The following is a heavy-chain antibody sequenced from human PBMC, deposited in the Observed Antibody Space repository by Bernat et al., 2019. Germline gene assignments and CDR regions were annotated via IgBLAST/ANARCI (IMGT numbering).Heavy chain of an antibody. V-gene: IGHV3-15*01. CDR1: GFTFNQAW. D-gene: IGHD1-1*01. CDR3: TTPLFKTTNY. J-gene: IGHJ4*02. Sequence: EVQLVESGGGLVKPGGSLRLSCAASGFTFNQAWMSWVRQAPGTGLEWVGRIKTTSDGGTSDYAAPVNGRFTISRYDSKNTLYLQMNSLKIEDPAVYYCTTPLFKTTNYWGQGTLVTVSS. CDR2: IKTTSDGGTS.